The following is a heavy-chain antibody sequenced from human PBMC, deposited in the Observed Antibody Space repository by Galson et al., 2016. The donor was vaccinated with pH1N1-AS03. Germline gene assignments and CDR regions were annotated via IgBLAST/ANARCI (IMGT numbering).Heavy chain of an antibody. CDR3: AMGDGYSEDN. CDR2: INHSGST. V-gene: IGHV4-31*03. Sequence: LSLTCTVSGGSISSGGDYWTWIRQHPGKGLEWIGEINHSGSTAYNPSLRRRLSISLDKSKNQFSLNLSSVTATDAAVYYCAMGDGYSEDNWGQGTLVTVSS. D-gene: IGHD5-24*01. CDR1: GGSISSGGDY. J-gene: IGHJ4*02.